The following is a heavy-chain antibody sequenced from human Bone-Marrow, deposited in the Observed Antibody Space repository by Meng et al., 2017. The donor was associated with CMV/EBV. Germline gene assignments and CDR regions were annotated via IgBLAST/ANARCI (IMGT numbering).Heavy chain of an antibody. J-gene: IGHJ4*02. Sequence: SCAASGFTFSSYSMTWVRQAPGKGLEWVSSISSSSSYIYYADSVKGRFTISRDNAKNSLYLQMNSLRAEDTAVYYCAAAAGMGPFDYWGQGTLVTVSS. CDR3: AAAAGMGPFDY. D-gene: IGHD6-13*01. V-gene: IGHV3-21*01. CDR2: ISSSSSYI. CDR1: GFTFSSYS.